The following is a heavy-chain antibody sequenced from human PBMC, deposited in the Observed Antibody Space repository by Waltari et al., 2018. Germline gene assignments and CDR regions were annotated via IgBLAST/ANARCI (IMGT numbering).Heavy chain of an antibody. CDR3: ARISGFYYDRGSLTFLY. CDR2: IRSDASST. J-gene: IGHJ4*02. CDR1: GFTFSDYG. Sequence: QIQLVESGGGVVQPGGFLRLSCVASGFTFSDYGITWARQAPGKGLEWVAFIRSDASSTFYADSVKGRFTISRDDSKSILYLQLNSLRAEDTAVYYCARISGFYYDRGSLTFLYWGRGTLLTVSS. V-gene: IGHV3-30*02. D-gene: IGHD3-22*01.